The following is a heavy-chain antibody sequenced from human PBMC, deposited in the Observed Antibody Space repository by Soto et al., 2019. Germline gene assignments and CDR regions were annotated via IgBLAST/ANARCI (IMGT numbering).Heavy chain of an antibody. D-gene: IGHD6-19*01. Sequence: ASVKVSCKASGYTFTSYAMHWVRQAPGQRLEWMGWINAGNGNTKYSQKFQGRVTITRDTSASTAYMELSSLRSEDTAVYYCARDYRRSGWVDYWGQGTLVTVSS. CDR1: GYTFTSYA. V-gene: IGHV1-3*01. CDR2: INAGNGNT. J-gene: IGHJ4*02. CDR3: ARDYRRSGWVDY.